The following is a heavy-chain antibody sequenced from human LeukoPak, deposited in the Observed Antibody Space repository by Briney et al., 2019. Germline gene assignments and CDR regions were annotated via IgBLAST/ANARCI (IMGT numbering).Heavy chain of an antibody. CDR3: ARGIGTRSGSLDY. V-gene: IGHV3-66*01. D-gene: IGHD3-10*01. J-gene: IGHJ4*02. CDR2: IYSGGST. Sequence: GGSLRLSCAASGFTVSNNYMRWVRQAPGKGLEWVSLIYSGGSTYYADSVKGRFIISRENSKNTLYLQMNSLRAEDTAVYYCARGIGTRSGSLDYWGQGTLVTVSS. CDR1: GFTVSNNY.